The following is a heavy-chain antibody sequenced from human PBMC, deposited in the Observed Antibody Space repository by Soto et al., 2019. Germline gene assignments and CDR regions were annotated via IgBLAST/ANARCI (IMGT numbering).Heavy chain of an antibody. CDR3: ARVSGSYYYGMDV. Sequence: SETLSLTCAVSGGSISSSTSWSCGRQPPGKGLEWIGEIYHSGSTNYNPSLKSRVTISVDKSKNQFSLKLSSVTAADTAVYYCARVSGSYYYGMDVWGQGTTVTASS. J-gene: IGHJ6*02. V-gene: IGHV4-4*02. D-gene: IGHD1-26*01. CDR2: IYHSGST. CDR1: GGSISSSTS.